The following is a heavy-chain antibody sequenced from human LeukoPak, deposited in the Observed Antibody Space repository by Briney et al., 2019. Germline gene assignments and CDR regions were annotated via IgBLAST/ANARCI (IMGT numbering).Heavy chain of an antibody. V-gene: IGHV1-46*01. J-gene: IGHJ5*02. CDR3: ATDTIFGVDPLLRIP. CDR1: GYTFTSYY. Sequence: GASVKVSCKASGYTFTSYYMHWVRQAPGQGLEWMGIINPSGGSTSYAQKFQGRVTTTRDTSTSTAYMELSSLRSEDTAVYYCATDTIFGVDPLLRIPWGQGTLVTVSS. D-gene: IGHD3-3*01. CDR2: INPSGGST.